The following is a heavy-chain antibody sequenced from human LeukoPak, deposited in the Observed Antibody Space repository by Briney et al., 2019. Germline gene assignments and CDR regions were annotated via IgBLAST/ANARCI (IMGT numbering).Heavy chain of an antibody. V-gene: IGHV1-58*01. J-gene: IGHJ4*02. CDR3: AADDYFWSGYYKFDY. D-gene: IGHD3-3*01. CDR2: IVVGGGNT. Sequence: SVKVSCKASGFTFTSSAVQWVRQARGQRLEWIGWIVVGGGNTNYAQKFQERVTITRDMSTSTAYMELSSLRSEDTAVYYCAADDYFWSGYYKFDYWGQGTLVTVSS. CDR1: GFTFTSSA.